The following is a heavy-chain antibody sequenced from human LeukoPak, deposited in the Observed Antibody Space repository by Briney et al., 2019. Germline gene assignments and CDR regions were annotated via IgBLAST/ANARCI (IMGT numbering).Heavy chain of an antibody. V-gene: IGHV3-11*06. CDR3: ARGKSGYDYRFDY. D-gene: IGHD5-12*01. Sequence: GGSLRLSCAASGFTFSDYYMTWIRQAPGKGLEWVSGISVSSSYIYYADSVKGRFTISRDNAKNSLFLQMNSLRADDTAVYFCARGKSGYDYRFDYWGQGTLVTVSS. CDR1: GFTFSDYY. CDR2: ISVSSSYI. J-gene: IGHJ4*02.